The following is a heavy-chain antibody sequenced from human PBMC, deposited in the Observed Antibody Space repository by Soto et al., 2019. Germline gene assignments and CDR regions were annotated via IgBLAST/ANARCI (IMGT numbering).Heavy chain of an antibody. D-gene: IGHD5-12*01. V-gene: IGHV4-34*01. CDR3: ARLRWLQGRFLDY. CDR2: INHSGST. J-gene: IGHJ4*02. Sequence: PSETLSLTCAVYGGSFSGYYWSWIRQPPGKGLEWIGEINHSGSTNYNPSLKSRVTISVDTSKNQFSLKLSSVTAADTAVYYCARLRWLQGRFLDYWGQGTLVTVSS. CDR1: GGSFSGYY.